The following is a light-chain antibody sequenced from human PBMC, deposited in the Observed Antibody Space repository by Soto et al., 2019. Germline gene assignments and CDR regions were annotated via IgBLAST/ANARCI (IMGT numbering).Light chain of an antibody. Sequence: DIQLTQSPFFLSASVGDRVTISCRASQAIYSYLAWYQQKPGKAPKLLIFGASKLQSGVPSRFSGSGSGTEFTLTISSLQSEDFAVYFCQQYNNWPPITFGQGTRLEIK. J-gene: IGKJ5*01. V-gene: IGKV1-9*01. CDR3: QQYNNWPPIT. CDR2: GAS. CDR1: QAIYSY.